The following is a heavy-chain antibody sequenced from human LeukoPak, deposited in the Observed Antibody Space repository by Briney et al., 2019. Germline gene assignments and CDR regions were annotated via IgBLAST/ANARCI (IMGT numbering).Heavy chain of an antibody. J-gene: IGHJ4*02. V-gene: IGHV5-51*01. CDR2: IYPSDSDT. Sequence: GESLQISFKGSRYSFTSYWIGWVRQLPGKDLEWMGIIYPSDSDTRYSPSFQGQVTISADKSISTPYLQWSSLKASDTAMYYCARSSSGYYFYWVQGTLVTVSS. CDR1: RYSFTSYW. CDR3: ARSSSGYYFY. D-gene: IGHD3-22*01.